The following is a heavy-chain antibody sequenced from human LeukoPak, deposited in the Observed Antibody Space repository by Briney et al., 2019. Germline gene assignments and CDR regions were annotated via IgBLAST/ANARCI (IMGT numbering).Heavy chain of an antibody. Sequence: SETLSPTCAVYGGSFSGYYWSWLRQPPGKGLEWIGEINHSGSTNYNPSLKSRVTISVDTSKNQFSLKLSSVTAADTAVYYCARGGRGDFWSGYSPNDYWGQGTLVTVSS. CDR3: ARGGRGDFWSGYSPNDY. CDR2: INHSGST. V-gene: IGHV4-34*01. D-gene: IGHD3-3*01. CDR1: GGSFSGYY. J-gene: IGHJ4*02.